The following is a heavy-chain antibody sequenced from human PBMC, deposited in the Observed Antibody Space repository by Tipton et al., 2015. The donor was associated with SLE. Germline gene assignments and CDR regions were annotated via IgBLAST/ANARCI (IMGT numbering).Heavy chain of an antibody. CDR2: IYHSGST. V-gene: IGHV4-28*03. D-gene: IGHD1-1*01. CDR3: ARGDWNDFYYYGMDV. CDR1: VYSISSSHW. Sequence: TLSLTCNVSVYSISSSHWWGWIRQPPGKGLEWIGYIYHSGSTYYNPSLKSRVTISVDRSKNQFSLKLSSVTAADTAVYYCARGDWNDFYYYGMDVWGQGTMVTVSS. J-gene: IGHJ6*02.